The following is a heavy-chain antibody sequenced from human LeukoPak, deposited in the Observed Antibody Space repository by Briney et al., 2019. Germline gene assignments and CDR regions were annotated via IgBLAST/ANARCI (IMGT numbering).Heavy chain of an antibody. CDR2: ISYDGSQR. V-gene: IGHV3-30*03. CDR3: ATQFPHYYGLGT. Sequence: GGSLRLSCVASGFTFSRFGMHWVRQAPGKGLQWVAFISYDGSQRYYLDSVQDRFTISRDQSKNTVYLHLGNVRPEDTAIYYCATQFPHYYGLGTWGQGTLVPVSS. D-gene: IGHD3-10*01. CDR1: GFTFSRFG. J-gene: IGHJ5*02.